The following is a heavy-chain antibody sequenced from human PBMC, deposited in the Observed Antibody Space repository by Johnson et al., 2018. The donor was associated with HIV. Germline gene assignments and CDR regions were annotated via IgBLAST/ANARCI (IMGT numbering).Heavy chain of an antibody. Sequence: QVQLVESGGGVVQPGTSLRLSCAASGFTFTSFAMHWVRQAPGKGLEWVGFISYDGSNKYFTDSVRGRFTISRDNSRNTLFIQMNSLRAEDTGVYYCVRRFYDSSAFDIWGQGTLVTVSS. CDR3: VRRFYDSSAFDI. V-gene: IGHV3-30-3*01. J-gene: IGHJ3*02. CDR2: ISYDGSNK. CDR1: GFTFTSFA. D-gene: IGHD3-22*01.